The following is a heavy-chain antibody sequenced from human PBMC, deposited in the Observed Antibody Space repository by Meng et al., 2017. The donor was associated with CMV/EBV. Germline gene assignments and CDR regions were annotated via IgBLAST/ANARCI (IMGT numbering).Heavy chain of an antibody. Sequence: ASVKVSCKASGYTFTSYYMHWVRQAPGQGLEWMGIINPSGGSTSYAQKFQGRVTMTRDTSTSTVYIELSSLRSEDTAVYYCARGSIRVDYGDYLGYWGQGTLVTVSS. CDR1: GYTFTSYY. D-gene: IGHD4-17*01. V-gene: IGHV1-46*01. CDR3: ARGSIRVDYGDYLGY. J-gene: IGHJ4*02. CDR2: INPSGGST.